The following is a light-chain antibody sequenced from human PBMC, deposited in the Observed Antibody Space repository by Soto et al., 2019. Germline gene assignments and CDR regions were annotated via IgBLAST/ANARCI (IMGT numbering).Light chain of an antibody. CDR2: KAS. V-gene: IGKV1-5*03. Sequence: IPMTQSPSSLSASVGDRVTITCRASQSISSWLAWYQQKPGKAPKLLIYKASSLESGVPSRFSGSGSGTEFTLTISSLQPDDFATYYCQQYNSYSWTFGQGTMVDIK. J-gene: IGKJ1*01. CDR3: QQYNSYSWT. CDR1: QSISSW.